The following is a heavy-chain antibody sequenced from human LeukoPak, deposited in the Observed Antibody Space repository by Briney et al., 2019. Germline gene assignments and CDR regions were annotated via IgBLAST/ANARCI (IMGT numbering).Heavy chain of an antibody. V-gene: IGHV3-23*01. CDR2: ISGRGGST. J-gene: IGHJ4*02. CDR3: AKDELRYSGYDSGGY. D-gene: IGHD5-12*01. CDR1: GFTFSSYA. Sequence: GGSLRLSCAASGFTFSSYAMSWVRQAPGKGLEWVSAISGRGGSTYYADSVKGRFTISRDNSKNTLYLQMNSLRAEDTAVYYCAKDELRYSGYDSGGYWGQGTLVTVSS.